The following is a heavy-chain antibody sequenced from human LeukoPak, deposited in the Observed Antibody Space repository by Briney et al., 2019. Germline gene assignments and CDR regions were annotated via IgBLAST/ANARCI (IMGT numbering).Heavy chain of an antibody. Sequence: NPSETLSLTCVVYGGSFSGYYWSWIRQPPGKGLEWIGEINHSGSTNYNPSLKSRVTISVDTSKNQFSLKLSSVTAADTAVYYCARGRHGPDSSGRYSLWYYYYYGMDVWGQGTTVTASS. V-gene: IGHV4-34*01. CDR2: INHSGST. J-gene: IGHJ6*02. CDR3: ARGRHGPDSSGRYSLWYYYYYGMDV. CDR1: GGSFSGYY. D-gene: IGHD3-22*01.